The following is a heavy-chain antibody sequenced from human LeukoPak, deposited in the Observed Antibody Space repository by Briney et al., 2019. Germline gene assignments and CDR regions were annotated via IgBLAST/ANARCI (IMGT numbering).Heavy chain of an antibody. Sequence: GGSLRPSCAASGFTFSSYTMNWVRQAPGKGLEWVAAISSSSRDIFYADSVKGRFSISRDNTQNSLSLQMSSLKAEDTAVYYCVREAAATLFDYWGQGTLVTVSS. D-gene: IGHD1-26*01. J-gene: IGHJ4*02. CDR3: VREAAATLFDY. V-gene: IGHV3-21*01. CDR1: GFTFSSYT. CDR2: ISSSSRDI.